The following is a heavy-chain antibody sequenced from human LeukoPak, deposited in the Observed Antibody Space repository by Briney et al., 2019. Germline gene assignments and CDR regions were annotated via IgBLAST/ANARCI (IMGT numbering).Heavy chain of an antibody. J-gene: IGHJ6*02. CDR1: GYTLTELS. Sequence: ASVKVSCKVSGYTLTELSMHWVRQAPGKGLEWMGGFNPEDGETIYAQKFQGRVTMTEDTSTDTAYMELSSLRSEDTAVYYCARDRYYDRSVPNMDVWGQGTTVTVSS. CDR2: FNPEDGET. V-gene: IGHV1-24*01. CDR3: ARDRYYDRSVPNMDV. D-gene: IGHD3-22*01.